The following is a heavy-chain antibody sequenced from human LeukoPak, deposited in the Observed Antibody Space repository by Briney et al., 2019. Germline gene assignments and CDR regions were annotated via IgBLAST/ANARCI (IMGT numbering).Heavy chain of an antibody. J-gene: IGHJ4*02. CDR3: ARVPYCGGDCYQFDY. CDR2: IYYSGST. Sequence: SETLSLTCTVSGGSISSYYWSWIRQPPGKGLEWIGYIYYSGSTNYNPSLKGRVTISVDTSKNQFSLKLSSVTAADTAVYYCARVPYCGGDCYQFDYWGQGTLVTVSS. D-gene: IGHD2-21*02. CDR1: GGSISSYY. V-gene: IGHV4-59*01.